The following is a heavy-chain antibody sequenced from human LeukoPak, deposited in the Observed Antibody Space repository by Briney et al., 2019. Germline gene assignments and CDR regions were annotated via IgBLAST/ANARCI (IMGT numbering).Heavy chain of an antibody. CDR1: GYSICNGYY. CDR2: IYHSGST. Sequence: PSETLSLTCTVSGYSICNGYYWGWIRQPPGKGLEWIGSIYHSGSTYYNPSLKSRVTISLDTSKNQFSLELSSVTAADTAVYYCARLYYYDSSGYSYPNYFDYWGQGTLVTVSS. D-gene: IGHD3-22*01. CDR3: ARLYYYDSSGYSYPNYFDY. V-gene: IGHV4-38-2*02. J-gene: IGHJ4*02.